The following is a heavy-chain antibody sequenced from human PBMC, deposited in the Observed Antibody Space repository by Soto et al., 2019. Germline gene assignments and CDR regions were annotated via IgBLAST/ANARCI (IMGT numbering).Heavy chain of an antibody. CDR3: AKDVPWYGGNLGWFAP. V-gene: IGHV3-23*01. D-gene: IGHD2-15*01. Sequence: EVQLLESGGALVQPGGSLRLSCAASGFTFSSYAMTWVRQAPGKGLEWVSTISRSVGSTYYADSVKGRFTISRDNSKNTLYLQMNSLRAEDTAVYYGAKDVPWYGGNLGWFAPWGQGTLVTVSS. CDR2: ISRSVGST. CDR1: GFTFSSYA. J-gene: IGHJ5*02.